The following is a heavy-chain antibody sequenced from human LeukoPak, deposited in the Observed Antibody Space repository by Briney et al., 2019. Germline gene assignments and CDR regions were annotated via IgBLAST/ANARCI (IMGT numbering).Heavy chain of an antibody. CDR3: AKGSYYDSSGTYYFDC. Sequence: GGSLRLSCAASGFTFSSYSMNWVRQAPGKGLEWVSAISGSGNNTYYADSVKGRFTISRDNSKNTLYLQMNSLRAEDTALYYCAKGSYYDSSGTYYFDCWGQGTLVTVSS. V-gene: IGHV3-23*01. D-gene: IGHD3-22*01. J-gene: IGHJ4*02. CDR2: ISGSGNNT. CDR1: GFTFSSYS.